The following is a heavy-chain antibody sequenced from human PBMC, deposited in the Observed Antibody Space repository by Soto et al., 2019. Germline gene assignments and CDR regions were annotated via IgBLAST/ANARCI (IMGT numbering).Heavy chain of an antibody. CDR1: GYTFTSYY. J-gene: IGHJ3*02. D-gene: IGHD3-22*01. CDR3: ARPFCYVSSGYYSLSFAI. V-gene: IGHV1-46*01. Sequence: QVQLVQSGAEVKKPGASVKVSCKASGYTFTSYYMHWGRQAPGQGLEWMGIINPSGGSTSYAQKCHGRVTVSSDTATSTVFMELSSVSSEDAAVYYCARPFCYVSSGYYSLSFAIWGQGRMVTVSS. CDR2: INPSGGST.